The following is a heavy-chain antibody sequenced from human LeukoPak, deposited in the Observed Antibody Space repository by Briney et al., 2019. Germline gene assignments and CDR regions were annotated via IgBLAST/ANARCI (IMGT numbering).Heavy chain of an antibody. CDR1: GFTFSSYS. Sequence: GGSLRLSCAASGFTFSSYSMNWVRQVPGKGLEWISYISGSSRVIYYADSVKGRFTISRDNAKNSLYLQVNSLRDEDTAVYYCARDMDTSGYTFDYWGQGTLVTVSS. CDR3: ARDMDTSGYTFDY. V-gene: IGHV3-48*02. J-gene: IGHJ4*02. CDR2: ISGSSRVI. D-gene: IGHD3-22*01.